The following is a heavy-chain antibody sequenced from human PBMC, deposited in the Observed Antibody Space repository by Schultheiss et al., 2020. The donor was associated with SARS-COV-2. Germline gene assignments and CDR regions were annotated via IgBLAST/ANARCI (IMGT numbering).Heavy chain of an antibody. CDR1: GGSISSYY. CDR2: IYYSGST. J-gene: IGHJ5*02. V-gene: IGHV4-59*12. CDR3: ARGRSGAKGWFDP. Sequence: SETLSLTCTVSGGSISSYYWSWIRQPPGKGLEWIGYIYYSGSTNYNPSLKSRVTISVDTSKNQFSLKLSSVTAADTAVYYCARGRSGAKGWFDPWGQGTLVTVSS. D-gene: IGHD7-27*01.